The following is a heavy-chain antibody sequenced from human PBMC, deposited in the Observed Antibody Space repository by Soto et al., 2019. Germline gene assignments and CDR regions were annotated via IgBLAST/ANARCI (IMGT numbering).Heavy chain of an antibody. V-gene: IGHV1-3*01. Sequence: GASVKVSCKASGYTFTSYAMHWVRQAPGQRLEWMGWINAGNGNTKYSQKFQGRVTITRDTSASTAYMELSSLRSEDTAVYYCARGGGYSGYDFVYWGQGTLVTVSS. D-gene: IGHD5-12*01. CDR2: INAGNGNT. CDR1: GYTFTSYA. CDR3: ARGGGYSGYDFVY. J-gene: IGHJ4*02.